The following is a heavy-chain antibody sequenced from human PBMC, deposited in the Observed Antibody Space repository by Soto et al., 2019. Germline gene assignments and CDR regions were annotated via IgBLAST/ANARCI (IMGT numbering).Heavy chain of an antibody. Sequence: PGGSLRLSCAASGFTFSTYSMTWVRQAPGKGLEWVAHITATGGSTYYADSVRGRFTISRDTSGNTLYLQMNSLRAEDTALYYCAKCMQAYWNYDAHHIWGQGPMVTV. CDR3: AKCMQAYWNYDAHHI. D-gene: IGHD1-7*01. J-gene: IGHJ3*02. CDR1: GFTFSTYS. V-gene: IGHV3-23*01. CDR2: ITATGGST.